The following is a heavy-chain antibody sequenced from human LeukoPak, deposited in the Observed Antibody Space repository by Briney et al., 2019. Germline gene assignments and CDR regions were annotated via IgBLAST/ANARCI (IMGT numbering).Heavy chain of an antibody. D-gene: IGHD4-11*01. CDR2: ISSSSSTI. CDR3: ARDRTTVTPFYMDV. V-gene: IGHV3-48*01. Sequence: GGSLRPSCAASGFTFITYWMSWVRQAPGKGLEWVSYISSSSSTIYYADSVKGRFTISRDNAKNSLYLQMNSLRAEDAAVYYCARDRTTVTPFYMDVWGKGTTVTVSS. J-gene: IGHJ6*03. CDR1: GFTFITYW.